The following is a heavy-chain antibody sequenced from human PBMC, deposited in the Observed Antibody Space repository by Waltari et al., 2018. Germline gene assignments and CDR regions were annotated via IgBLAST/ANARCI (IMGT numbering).Heavy chain of an antibody. CDR1: GGSISSSSYY. Sequence: QLQLQESGPGLVKPSETLSLTCTVSGGSISSSSYYWGWIRQPPGKGLEWIGSIYYSGSTDYNPSLKSRVTISVDTSKNQFSLKLSSVTAADTAVYYCARGAEGDYFTYWGQGTLVTVSS. V-gene: IGHV4-39*01. J-gene: IGHJ4*02. CDR2: IYYSGST. CDR3: ARGAEGDYFTY.